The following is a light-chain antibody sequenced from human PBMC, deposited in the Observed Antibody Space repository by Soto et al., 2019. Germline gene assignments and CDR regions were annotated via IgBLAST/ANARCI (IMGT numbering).Light chain of an antibody. V-gene: IGKV1-39*01. CDR3: QQSYITPVA. CDR2: AAS. CDR1: QSISSY. Sequence: DIQMPQSPSSLSASVGDRVTITCRASQSISSYLNWYQQKPGKAPKLLIYAASSLQSGVPSRFSARRSGTDLTLTISSLQPEDCATYYYQQSYITPVACGRGTNVDIQ. J-gene: IGKJ1*01.